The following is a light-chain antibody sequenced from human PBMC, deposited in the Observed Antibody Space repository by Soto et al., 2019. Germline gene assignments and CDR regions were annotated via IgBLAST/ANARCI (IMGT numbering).Light chain of an antibody. CDR1: NIGVKS. CDR3: QVWDESSDHPGV. Sequence: VLTQPPSVSVAPGQTATITCEGKNIGVKSVHWYQLRPGQAPVLVVYDDDDRPSGIPERFSGSNSGNTATLTIARVEAGDEADYCCQVWDESSDHPGVFGTGTKLTVL. J-gene: IGLJ1*01. CDR2: DDD. V-gene: IGLV3-21*02.